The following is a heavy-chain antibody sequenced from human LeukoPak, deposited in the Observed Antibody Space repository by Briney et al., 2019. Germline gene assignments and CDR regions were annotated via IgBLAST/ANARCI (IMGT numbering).Heavy chain of an antibody. CDR3: ARLSMVRGVIKSPPHYYFDY. V-gene: IGHV4-38-2*02. J-gene: IGHJ4*02. D-gene: IGHD3-10*01. CDR1: GYSISSGYF. Sequence: PSETLSLTCTVSGYSISSGYFWGWIRQSPGKGLEWIGSIYYSGSTYYNPSLKSRVTISVDTSKNQFSLKLSSVTAADTAVYYCARLSMVRGVIKSPPHYYFDYWGQGTLVTVSS. CDR2: IYYSGST.